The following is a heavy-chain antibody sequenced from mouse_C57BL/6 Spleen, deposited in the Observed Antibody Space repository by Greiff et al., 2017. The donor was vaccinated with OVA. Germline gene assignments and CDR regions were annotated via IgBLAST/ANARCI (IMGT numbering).Heavy chain of an antibody. Sequence: QVQLQQSGPELVKPGASVKISCKASGYSFTSYYIHWVKQRPGQGLEWIGWIYPGSGNTKYNEKFKGKATLTADTSSSTAYMQLSSLTSEDSAVYYCARGGASLRFDYWGQGTTLTVSS. D-gene: IGHD6-5*01. V-gene: IGHV1-66*01. CDR3: ARGGASLRFDY. J-gene: IGHJ2*01. CDR2: IYPGSGNT. CDR1: GYSFTSYY.